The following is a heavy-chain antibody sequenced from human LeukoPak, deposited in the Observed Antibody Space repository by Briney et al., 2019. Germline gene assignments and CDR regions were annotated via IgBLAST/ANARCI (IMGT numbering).Heavy chain of an antibody. CDR2: INPNSGGT. J-gene: IGHJ4*02. Sequence: ASVKVSCKASGYTFTGYYMHWVRQAPGQGLEWMGWINPNSGGTNYAQKFQGRVTMTRDTSISTAYMELSRLRSDDKAVYYCARVGGSYGLGHFDYWGQGTLVTASS. CDR1: GYTFTGYY. D-gene: IGHD1-26*01. CDR3: ARVGGSYGLGHFDY. V-gene: IGHV1-2*02.